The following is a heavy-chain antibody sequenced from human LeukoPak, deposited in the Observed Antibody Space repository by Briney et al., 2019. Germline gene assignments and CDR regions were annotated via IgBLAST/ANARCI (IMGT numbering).Heavy chain of an antibody. CDR1: GGSISSYY. Sequence: SETLSLTCTVSGGSISSYYWSWIRQPPGKGLEWIGYIYYSGSANYNPSLKSRVTTSINTSKNQFSLKLTSVTAADTAVYYCARSQIWVYDYVRGSPQPTFDYWGQGTLVTVSS. V-gene: IGHV4-59*08. D-gene: IGHD3-16*01. CDR3: ARSQIWVYDYVRGSPQPTFDY. CDR2: IYYSGSA. J-gene: IGHJ4*02.